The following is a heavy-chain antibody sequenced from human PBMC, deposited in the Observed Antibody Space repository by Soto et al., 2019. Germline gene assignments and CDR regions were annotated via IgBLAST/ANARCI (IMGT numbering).Heavy chain of an antibody. D-gene: IGHD6-25*01. CDR3: AKGSGNPKDY. CDR1: GFTFNSYA. V-gene: IGHV3-23*01. CDR2: ISGSGGST. Sequence: EVQLLESGGGLVQPGGSLRLSCAASGFTFNSYAMSWVRQAPGKGLEWVSAISGSGGSTYYADSVKGRFTISRDKAKNTLDLQIDSLRAEDTAVYYCAKGSGNPKDYWGQGTLVAVSS. J-gene: IGHJ4*02.